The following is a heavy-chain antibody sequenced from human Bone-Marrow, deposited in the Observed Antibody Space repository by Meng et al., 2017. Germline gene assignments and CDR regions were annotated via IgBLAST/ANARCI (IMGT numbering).Heavy chain of an antibody. V-gene: IGHV1-2*06. CDR1: GNTFTGYN. CDR2: INPNGGST. CDR3: ARGVVGSPCD. Sequence: VQLGAEVKRPGHLCEVSSKVSGNTFTGYNMHWVRQAPVQGLEWMGRINPNGGSTNYAQKYQGRVTMTKDTSISTAYMELSRLRSDDTAVYYCARGVVGSPCDWGQGTLVTVSS. J-gene: IGHJ4*02. D-gene: IGHD1-26*01.